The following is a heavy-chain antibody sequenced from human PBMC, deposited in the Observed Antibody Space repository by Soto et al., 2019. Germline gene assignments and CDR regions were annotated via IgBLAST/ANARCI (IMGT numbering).Heavy chain of an antibody. D-gene: IGHD3-3*01. CDR1: GYTFTSYG. CDR2: ISAYNGNT. Sequence: ASVKVSGKASGYTFTSYGISWVRQAPGQGLEWMGWISAYNGNTNYAQKLQGRVTMTTDTSTSTAYMELRSLRSDDTAVYYCARDRYDFWSAYSPYNWCEHWGQGKMVIVSS. CDR3: ARDRYDFWSAYSPYNWCEH. J-gene: IGHJ5*02. V-gene: IGHV1-18*01.